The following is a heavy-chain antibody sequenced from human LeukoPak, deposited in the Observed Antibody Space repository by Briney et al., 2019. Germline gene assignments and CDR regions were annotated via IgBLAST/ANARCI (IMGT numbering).Heavy chain of an antibody. CDR3: ARLRPGLPYSSGWYFDY. V-gene: IGHV4-59*08. Sequence: PSETLSLTCTVSGGSISSYYWSWVRQPPGKGLEWIRYIYYSGSTNYNPSLKSRVTMSIDTSRNQFSLKLSSVTAADTAVYYCARLRPGLPYSSGWYFDYWGQGSLVTVSS. CDR1: GGSISSYY. CDR2: IYYSGST. D-gene: IGHD6-19*01. J-gene: IGHJ4*02.